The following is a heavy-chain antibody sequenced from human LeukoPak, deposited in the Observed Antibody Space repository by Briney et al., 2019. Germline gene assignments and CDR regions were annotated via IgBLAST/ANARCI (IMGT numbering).Heavy chain of an antibody. Sequence: GGSLRLSCAASGFDFEYYAIHWVRQVPGKGLEWVSGISWNSGAKAYADSVRGRFTISRDNAKNSLYLQMNSLRAEDTAVYYCAREAEWELLYYFDYWGQGTLVTVSS. V-gene: IGHV3-9*01. D-gene: IGHD1-26*01. CDR3: AREAEWELLYYFDY. CDR1: GFDFEYYA. CDR2: ISWNSGAK. J-gene: IGHJ4*02.